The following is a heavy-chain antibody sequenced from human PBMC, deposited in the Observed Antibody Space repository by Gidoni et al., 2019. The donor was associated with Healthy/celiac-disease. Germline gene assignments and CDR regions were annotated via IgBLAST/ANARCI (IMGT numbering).Heavy chain of an antibody. CDR3: ARDLPNPVAGTGGGFDY. Sequence: QVQLVESGGGVVQPGRSLRLSCAASGFTFSSYAMHWVRQAPGKGLEWVAVISYDGSNKYYADSVKGRFTISRDNSKNTLYLQMNSLRAEDTAVYYCARDLPNPVAGTGGGFDYWGQGTLVTVSS. D-gene: IGHD6-19*01. V-gene: IGHV3-30-3*01. CDR2: ISYDGSNK. CDR1: GFTFSSYA. J-gene: IGHJ4*02.